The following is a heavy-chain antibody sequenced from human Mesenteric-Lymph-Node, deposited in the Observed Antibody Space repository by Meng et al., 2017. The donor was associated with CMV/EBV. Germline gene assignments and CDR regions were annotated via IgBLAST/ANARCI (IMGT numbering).Heavy chain of an antibody. CDR3: ARDSEYFWEMATNTSFDY. D-gene: IGHD5-24*01. J-gene: IGHJ4*02. V-gene: IGHV1-69*04. Sequence: SVKVSCKASGTTFSSYSITWVRQAPGQGLEWMGRIIPMLAIANYAQKFQGRVTITADKSTSTAYMELSSLTSEDTAVYYCARDSEYFWEMATNTSFDYWGQGTLVTVSS. CDR2: IIPMLAIA. CDR1: GTTFSSYS.